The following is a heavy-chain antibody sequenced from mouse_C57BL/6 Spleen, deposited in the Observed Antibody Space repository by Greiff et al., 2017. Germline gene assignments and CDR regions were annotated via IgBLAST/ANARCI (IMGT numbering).Heavy chain of an antibody. CDR3: TTYSYGSSHTGDY. V-gene: IGHV14-4*01. CDR2: IDPENGDT. D-gene: IGHD1-1*01. CDR1: GFNIKDDY. J-gene: IGHJ2*01. Sequence: VQLQQSGAELVRPGASVKLSCTASGFNIKDDYMHWVKQRPEQGLEWIGWIDPENGDTEYASKFQGKATITADTSANTAYLQISSLTSEDTAVYYCTTYSYGSSHTGDYWGQGTTLTVSS.